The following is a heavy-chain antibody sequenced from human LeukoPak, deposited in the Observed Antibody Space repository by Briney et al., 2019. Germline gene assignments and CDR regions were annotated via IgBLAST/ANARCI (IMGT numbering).Heavy chain of an antibody. CDR3: ARGGGSYGSGNQNPHPYYYYYYGMDV. J-gene: IGHJ6*02. CDR1: GYTFTSYD. D-gene: IGHD3-10*01. Sequence: ASVKVSCKASGYTFTSYDINWVRQATGQGLEWMGWMNPNSGNTGYAQKFQGRVTMTRNTSISTAYMELSSLRSEDTAVYYCARGGGSYGSGNQNPHPYYYYYYGMDVWGQGTTVTVSS. V-gene: IGHV1-8*01. CDR2: MNPNSGNT.